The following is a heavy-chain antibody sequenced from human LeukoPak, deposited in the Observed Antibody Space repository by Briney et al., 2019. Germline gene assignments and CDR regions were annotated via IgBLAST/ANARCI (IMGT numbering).Heavy chain of an antibody. CDR1: GYTFTSYG. V-gene: IGHV1-18*01. CDR2: ISAYNGNT. CDR3: ARDRIRIFGVVMPRDAFDI. Sequence: ASVKVSCKASGYTFTSYGISWVRQAPGQGLEWMGWISAYNGNTNYAQKLQGRVTMTTDTSTSTAYMELWGVGSDDRAVYYCARDRIRIFGVVMPRDAFDIWGQGTMVTVSS. J-gene: IGHJ3*02. D-gene: IGHD3-3*01.